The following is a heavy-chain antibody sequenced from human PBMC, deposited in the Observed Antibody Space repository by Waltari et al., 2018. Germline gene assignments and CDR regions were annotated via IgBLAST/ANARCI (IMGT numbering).Heavy chain of an antibody. CDR1: GGSFSGYY. V-gene: IGHV4-34*01. Sequence: QVQLQQWGAGLLKPSETLSLTCAVYGGSFSGYYWSWIRQPPGQGLEWIGEINHSGSTNYNPSLKSRVTISVDTSKNQFSLKLSSVTAADTAVYYCARGRNDYVWGSYRYTGVTDYWGQGTLVTVSS. J-gene: IGHJ4*02. D-gene: IGHD3-16*02. CDR2: INHSGST. CDR3: ARGRNDYVWGSYRYTGVTDY.